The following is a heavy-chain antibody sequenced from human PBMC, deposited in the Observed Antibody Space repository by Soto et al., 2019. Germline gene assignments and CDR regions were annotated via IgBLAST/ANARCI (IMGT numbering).Heavy chain of an antibody. CDR2: IGGSDGRP. D-gene: IGHD2-2*01. Sequence: PGWSLRLSCGSSVFTFISYAMSWVRQAPGKGLEWVSAIGGSDGRPYYADSVKGRFAISRDNSKNTLFLQMSSLRAEDSAVYYCAKSSHLYVVPAAVYFDDWGQGTLVTVSS. J-gene: IGHJ4*02. CDR3: AKSSHLYVVPAAVYFDD. CDR1: VFTFISYA. V-gene: IGHV3-23*01.